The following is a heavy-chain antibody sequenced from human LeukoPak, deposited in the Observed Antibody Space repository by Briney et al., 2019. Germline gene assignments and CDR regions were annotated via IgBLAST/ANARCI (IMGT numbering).Heavy chain of an antibody. D-gene: IGHD6-13*01. Sequence: ASVKVPCKASVYTFTAYYMHWVRQAPGQGLVWMGWINPNSGGTNYAQKFQGRVTMTRDTSISTAYMELSRLRSDDTAVYYCARDIEQLGNYYFDYWGQGTLVTVSS. CDR1: VYTFTAYY. CDR2: INPNSGGT. V-gene: IGHV1-2*02. CDR3: ARDIEQLGNYYFDY. J-gene: IGHJ4*02.